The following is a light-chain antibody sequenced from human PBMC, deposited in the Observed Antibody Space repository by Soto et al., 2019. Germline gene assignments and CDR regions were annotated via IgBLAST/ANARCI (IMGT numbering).Light chain of an antibody. CDR3: RSYSTTSTLV. V-gene: IGLV2-14*01. J-gene: IGLJ1*01. CDR1: SSDVGGYDY. Sequence: QCSLTLPAYVSGSRGQSFNISCTGASSDVGGYDYVSWYQQHPGKAPKLILYEVNNRPSGVSNHFSGSKSGNTASLIISGLQADDEADYYRRSYSTTSTLVFGSGTKVTVL. CDR2: EVN.